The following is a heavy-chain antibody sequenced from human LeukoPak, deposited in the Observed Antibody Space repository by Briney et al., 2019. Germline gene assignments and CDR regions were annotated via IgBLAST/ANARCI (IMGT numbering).Heavy chain of an antibody. J-gene: IGHJ5*02. CDR2: ITPIFGTA. CDR3: ARDSDLDYGDYKRWFDP. Sequence: SVKVSCKASGGTFSSYAISWVRQAPGQGLEWMGRITPIFGTANYAQKFQGRVTITTDESTSTAYMELSSLRSEDTAVYYCARDSDLDYGDYKRWFDPWGQGTLVTVSS. V-gene: IGHV1-69*05. CDR1: GGTFSSYA. D-gene: IGHD4-17*01.